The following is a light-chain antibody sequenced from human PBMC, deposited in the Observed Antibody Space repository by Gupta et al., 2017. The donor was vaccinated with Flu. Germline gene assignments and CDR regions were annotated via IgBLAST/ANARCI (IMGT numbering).Light chain of an antibody. CDR1: QTIGNT. CDR3: QHRDTWPTSYT. Sequence: RATLSCNSSQTIGNTLKWYQHKPGQAPRLLMYDASTRATGVPGRFRGSGSGTGFTLTISNLDPEDFAVYYCQHRDTWPTSYTFGLGTKLEI. CDR2: DAS. V-gene: IGKV3-11*01. J-gene: IGKJ2*01.